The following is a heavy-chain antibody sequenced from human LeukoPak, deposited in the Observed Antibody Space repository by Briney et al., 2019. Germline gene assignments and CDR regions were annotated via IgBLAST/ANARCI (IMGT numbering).Heavy chain of an antibody. CDR3: ACHGVVPAAIREGPYYFDY. CDR1: GFTFSSYA. D-gene: IGHD2-2*02. Sequence: PGGSLRLSCAASGFTFSSYAMSWVRQAPGKGLEWVSAISGSGGSTYYADSVKGRFTISRDNSKNTLYLQMNSLRAEDTAVYYCACHGVVPAAIREGPYYFDYWGQGTLVTVSS. CDR2: ISGSGGST. J-gene: IGHJ4*02. V-gene: IGHV3-23*01.